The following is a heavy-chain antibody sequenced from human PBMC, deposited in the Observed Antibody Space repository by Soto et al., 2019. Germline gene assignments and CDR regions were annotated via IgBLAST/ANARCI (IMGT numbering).Heavy chain of an antibody. CDR1: GGSIDSGGYY. D-gene: IGHD3-10*01. CDR2: IYYSGAN. J-gene: IGHJ4*02. Sequence: SETLSLTCTVSGGSIDSGGYYWTWIRQHPGKGLEWIGYIYYSGANYYNPSLKSRVTMSVDTSKNQFSLKLSSVTAADTAVYYCASHMVRGVPFGYWGQGTLVTVSS. CDR3: ASHMVRGVPFGY. V-gene: IGHV4-31*03.